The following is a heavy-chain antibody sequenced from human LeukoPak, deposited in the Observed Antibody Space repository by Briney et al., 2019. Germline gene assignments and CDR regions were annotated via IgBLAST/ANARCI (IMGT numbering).Heavy chain of an antibody. Sequence: GRSLRLSCAASGFTFDDYAMHWVRQAPGKGLGWVSGISWNSGSIGYADSVKGRFTISRDNAKNSLHLQMNSLRAEDTALYYCAKDRDSIAVAGTIFDYWGQGTLVTVSS. CDR3: AKDRDSIAVAGTIFDY. CDR1: GFTFDDYA. J-gene: IGHJ4*02. CDR2: ISWNSGSI. D-gene: IGHD6-19*01. V-gene: IGHV3-9*01.